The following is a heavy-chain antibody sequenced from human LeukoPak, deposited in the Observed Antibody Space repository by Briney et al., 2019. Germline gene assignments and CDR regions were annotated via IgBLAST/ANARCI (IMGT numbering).Heavy chain of an antibody. CDR2: IYYSGST. D-gene: IGHD2-15*01. Sequence: PSESLSLTCTVSGGSISSYYWSWIRQPPGKGLEWIGYIYYSGSTNYKPSLKSRFTISVDTSKNQFSLKLKSVTAADTAVYYCARDVTGYYLREYFHHWGQGTLVTVSS. CDR3: ARDVTGYYLREYFHH. J-gene: IGHJ1*01. CDR1: GGSISSYY. V-gene: IGHV4-59*12.